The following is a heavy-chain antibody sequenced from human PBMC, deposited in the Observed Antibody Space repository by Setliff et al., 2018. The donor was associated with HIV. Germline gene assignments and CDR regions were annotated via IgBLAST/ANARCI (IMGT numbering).Heavy chain of an antibody. CDR2: ILFDGSYQ. CDR1: RFTFSSYG. V-gene: IGHV3-30*02. CDR3: AKNVFSSIWSPLDY. Sequence: GGSLRLSCATSRFTFSSYGMHWVRQAPGKGLEWVSSILFDGSYQFYGDPVKGRFIISRDNSKNTLYLQMTSLRIEDTAVYYCAKNVFSSIWSPLDYWGQGTLVPVSS. J-gene: IGHJ4*02. D-gene: IGHD6-13*01.